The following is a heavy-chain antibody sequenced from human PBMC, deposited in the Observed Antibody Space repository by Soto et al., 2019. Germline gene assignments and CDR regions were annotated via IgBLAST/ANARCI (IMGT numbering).Heavy chain of an antibody. CDR3: ARRSYSNSYAHDYYYYGMDV. CDR2: IYYSGST. J-gene: IGHJ6*02. V-gene: IGHV4-39*01. CDR1: GGSISSSSYY. Sequence: PSETLSLTCTVSGGSISSSSYYWGWIRQPPGKGLEWIGSIYYSGSTYYNPSLKSRVTISVDTSKNQFSLKLSSVTAADTAVYYCARRSYSNSYAHDYYYYGMDVWGQGITVTVSS. D-gene: IGHD4-4*01.